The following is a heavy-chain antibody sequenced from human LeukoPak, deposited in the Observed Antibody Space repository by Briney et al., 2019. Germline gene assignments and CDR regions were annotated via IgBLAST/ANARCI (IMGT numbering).Heavy chain of an antibody. CDR3: AREAPSRESYYGGSRGYYYYYMDV. D-gene: IGHD2-15*01. CDR1: GYTFTSYY. V-gene: IGHV1-46*01. J-gene: IGHJ6*03. Sequence: ASVKVSCKASGYTFTSYYMHWVRQAPGQGLEWMGIINPSGGSTSYAQKFQGRVTMTRDTSTSTVYMELRSLRSDDTAVYYCAREAPSRESYYGGSRGYYYYYMDVWGKGTTVTVSS. CDR2: INPSGGST.